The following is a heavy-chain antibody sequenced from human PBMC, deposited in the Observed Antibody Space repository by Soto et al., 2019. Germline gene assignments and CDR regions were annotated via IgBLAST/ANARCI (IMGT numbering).Heavy chain of an antibody. D-gene: IGHD3-22*01. Sequence: QVQLQESGPGLVKPSETLSLTCTVSGGSISSYYWSWIRQPPGKGLEWIGYIYYSGSTNYNPSLKSPVTISVDTSKNQFSLRLSSVTAADTAVYYCARAPGYYDSSGYADHWYFDLWGRGTLVTVSS. CDR2: IYYSGST. J-gene: IGHJ2*01. CDR3: ARAPGYYDSSGYADHWYFDL. V-gene: IGHV4-59*01. CDR1: GGSISSYY.